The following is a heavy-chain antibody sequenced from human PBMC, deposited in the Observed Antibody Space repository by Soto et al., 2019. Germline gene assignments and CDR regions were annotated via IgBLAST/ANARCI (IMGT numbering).Heavy chain of an antibody. V-gene: IGHV3-11*05. Sequence: QVRLVESGGGLVKPGGSLRLSCAASGFTFSDYYMSWIRQAPGQGLEWLSYTSSSSTYTSYADSVKGRFIISRDNAKNSRHLQMNRLRAEDTAVYYCAREGPGNSGWYVDSWGQGTLVTVSS. CDR3: AREGPGNSGWYVDS. D-gene: IGHD6-25*01. CDR2: TSSSSTYT. CDR1: GFTFSDYY. J-gene: IGHJ4*02.